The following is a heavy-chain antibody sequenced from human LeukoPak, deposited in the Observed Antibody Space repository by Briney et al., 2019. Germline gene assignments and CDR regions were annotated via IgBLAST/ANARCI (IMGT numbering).Heavy chain of an antibody. D-gene: IGHD6-19*01. CDR1: GFTFSSYA. CDR2: ISGSGGST. V-gene: IGHV3-23*01. J-gene: IGHJ4*02. CDR3: AKYGGSSGQSLRTSFDY. Sequence: PGGSLRLSCAASGFTFSSYAMSWVRQAPGKGLEWVSAISGSGGSTYYADSVKGRFTISRDNSKNTLYLQMNSLRAEDTAVYYCAKYGGSSGQSLRTSFDYWGQGTLVTVSS.